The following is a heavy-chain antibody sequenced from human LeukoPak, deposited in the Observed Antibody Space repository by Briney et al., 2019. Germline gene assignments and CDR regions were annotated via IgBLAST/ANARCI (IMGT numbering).Heavy chain of an antibody. Sequence: RHGESLKISCKGSGYSFTSYWIGWVRQMPGKGLEWMGIIYPGDSDTRYSPSFQGQVTISADKSISTAYLQWSSLKASDTAMYYCARTRWPITMIVGFDIWGQGTMVTVSS. V-gene: IGHV5-51*01. D-gene: IGHD3-22*01. CDR3: ARTRWPITMIVGFDI. CDR1: GYSFTSYW. J-gene: IGHJ3*02. CDR2: IYPGDSDT.